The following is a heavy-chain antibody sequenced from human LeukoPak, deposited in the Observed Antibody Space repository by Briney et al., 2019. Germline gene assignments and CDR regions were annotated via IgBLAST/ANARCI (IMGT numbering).Heavy chain of an antibody. CDR1: GYSFINYG. D-gene: IGHD1-26*01. CDR3: ARVWFISGSYNVDY. V-gene: IGHV1-18*01. J-gene: IGHJ4*02. CDR2: ISIYSGNT. Sequence: ASVKVSCKASGYSFINYGISWVRQAPGQGLEWMGWISIYSGNTSYTQKFQGRVTMTTDTSTRTAYMELGSLRSVDTAVYYCARVWFISGSYNVDYWGQGTLVSVPS.